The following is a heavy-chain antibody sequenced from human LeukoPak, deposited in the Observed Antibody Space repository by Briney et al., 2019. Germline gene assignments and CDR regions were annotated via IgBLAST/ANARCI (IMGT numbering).Heavy chain of an antibody. D-gene: IGHD2-2*02. CDR2: IIPILGIA. CDR1: GYTFTGHY. J-gene: IGHJ4*02. V-gene: IGHV1-69*02. Sequence: SVKVSCKASGYTFTGHYIHWVRQAPGQGLEWMGRIIPILGIANYAQKFQGRVTITADKSTSTAYMELSSLRSEDTAVYYCARSFGIAYTGVWGQGTLVTVSS. CDR3: ARSFGIAYTGV.